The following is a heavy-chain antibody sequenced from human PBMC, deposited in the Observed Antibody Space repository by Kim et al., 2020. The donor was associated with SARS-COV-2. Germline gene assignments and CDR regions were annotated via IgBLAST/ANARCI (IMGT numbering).Heavy chain of an antibody. Sequence: GTANYAQKFQGRVTITADESTSTAYMELSSLRSEDTAVYYCAGPAGLDYWGQGTLVTVSS. CDR2: GTA. J-gene: IGHJ4*02. V-gene: IGHV1-69*01. CDR3: AGPAGLDY.